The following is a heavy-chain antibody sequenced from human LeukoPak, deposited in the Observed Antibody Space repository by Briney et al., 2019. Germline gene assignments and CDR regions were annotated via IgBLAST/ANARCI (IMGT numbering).Heavy chain of an antibody. CDR3: AKVDGRGAYCGGDCCLRRAVDY. Sequence: GGSLRLSCAASGFTFSSYSMNWVRQAPGKGLEWVSSISSSSSYIYYADSVKGRFTIPRDNAKNSLYLQMNSLRAEDTAVYYCAKVDGRGAYCGGDCCLRRAVDYWGQGTLVTVSS. D-gene: IGHD2-21*02. CDR1: GFTFSSYS. V-gene: IGHV3-21*04. CDR2: ISSSSSYI. J-gene: IGHJ4*02.